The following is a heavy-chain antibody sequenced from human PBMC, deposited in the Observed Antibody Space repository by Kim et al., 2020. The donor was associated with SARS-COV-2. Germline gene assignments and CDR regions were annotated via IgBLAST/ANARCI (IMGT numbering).Heavy chain of an antibody. V-gene: IGHV4-59*01. CDR1: GGSMTSYY. D-gene: IGHD2-2*01. CDR3: ATYSGTSGRHYFDY. CDR2: IFYTGST. Sequence: SETLSLTCTVSGGSMTSYYWSWIRQPPGKGLDWIAYIFYTGSTIYNPSLKSRVTISLDTSKNQFSLKLSSVTAADTAVYYCATYSGTSGRHYFDYWGQGT. J-gene: IGHJ4*02.